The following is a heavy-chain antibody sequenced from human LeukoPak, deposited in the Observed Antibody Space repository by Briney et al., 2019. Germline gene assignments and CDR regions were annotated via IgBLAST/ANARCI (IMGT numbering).Heavy chain of an antibody. CDR1: GGTFSSYA. D-gene: IGHD2-2*01. CDR2: IIPIFGTA. V-gene: IGHV1-69*05. CDR3: ARARRRYCSSTSCKGSFGLHYYYMDV. J-gene: IGHJ6*03. Sequence: SVKVSCKASGGTFSSYAISWVRQAPGQGLEWMGRIIPIFGTANYARKFQGRVTITTDESTSTAYMELSSLRSEDTAVYYCARARRRYCSSTSCKGSFGLHYYYMDVWGKGTTVTVSS.